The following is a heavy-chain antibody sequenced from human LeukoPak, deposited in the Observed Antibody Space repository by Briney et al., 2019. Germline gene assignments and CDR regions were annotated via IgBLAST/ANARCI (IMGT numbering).Heavy chain of an antibody. CDR3: ARYSYCGGDCYDAFDI. CDR2: ILYSGHT. J-gene: IGHJ3*02. Sequence: SETLSLTCTVSGGSISGYYWSWIRQPPGKRLEWIGFILYSGHTDYNPSLKSRVTISVDTSKNQFSLKLSSVTAADTAVYYCARYSYCGGDCYDAFDIWGQGTMVTVSS. CDR1: GGSISGYY. D-gene: IGHD2-21*02. V-gene: IGHV4-59*01.